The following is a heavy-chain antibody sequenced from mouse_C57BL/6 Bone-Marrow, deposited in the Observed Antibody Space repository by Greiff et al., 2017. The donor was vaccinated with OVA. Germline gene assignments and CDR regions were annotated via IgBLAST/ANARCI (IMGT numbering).Heavy chain of an antibody. D-gene: IGHD4-1*01. CDR1: GYSFTGYY. J-gene: IGHJ3*01. Sequence: VQLQQSGPELVKPGASVKISCKASGYSFTGYYMNWVKQSPEKSLEWIGEINPSTGGTTYNQKFKAKATLTADKSSSTAYMQLKSLTSEDSAVNYCARGGTGPFAYWGQGTLVTVSA. V-gene: IGHV1-42*01. CDR3: ARGGTGPFAY. CDR2: INPSTGGT.